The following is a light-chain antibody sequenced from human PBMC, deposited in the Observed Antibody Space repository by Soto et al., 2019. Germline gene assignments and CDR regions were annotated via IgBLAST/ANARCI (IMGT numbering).Light chain of an antibody. CDR3: QQSYSTPYT. CDR2: GAS. J-gene: IGKJ2*01. CDR1: QRISTY. V-gene: IGKV1-39*01. Sequence: DIQMTQSPPALSASVGDRVTITCRASQRISTYVNWFQLKPGRAPKLLIHGASNFLSGAPSRFSGSGSGTDFTLTVNNLQPEDSATYYCQQSYSTPYTFGQGTKLEIK.